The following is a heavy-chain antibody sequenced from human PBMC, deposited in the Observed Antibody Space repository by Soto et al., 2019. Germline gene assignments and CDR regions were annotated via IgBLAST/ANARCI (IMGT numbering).Heavy chain of an antibody. CDR1: GFTFSSYT. J-gene: IGHJ6*02. Sequence: QVQLVESGGGVVQPGRSLRLSCAASGFTFSSYTIHWVRQAPGRGLEWVAVISYDGSNKYYADSVKGPFTISRDNSKNPLYLQMNRLRTEDTAGYYCARSPYPHHYYAMDVWGQGTTVTVSS. CDR2: ISYDGSNK. CDR3: ARSPYPHHYYAMDV. V-gene: IGHV3-30-3*01.